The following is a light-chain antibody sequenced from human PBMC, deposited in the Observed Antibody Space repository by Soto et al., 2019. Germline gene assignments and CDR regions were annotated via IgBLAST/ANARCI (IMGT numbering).Light chain of an antibody. CDR3: LLYYGGVQV. V-gene: IGLV2-14*01. J-gene: IGLJ1*01. Sequence: QSALTQPASVSGSPGQSITISCTGTSSDVGGYNYVSWYQQHPGKAPKLMIYEVSNRPSGVSNRFSGSKSGNTASLTISGLQAEDEADYYCLLYYGGVQVFGTGTKVTVL. CDR2: EVS. CDR1: SSDVGGYNY.